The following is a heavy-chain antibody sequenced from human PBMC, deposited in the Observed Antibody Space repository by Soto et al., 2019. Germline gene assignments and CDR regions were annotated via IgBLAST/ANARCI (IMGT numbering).Heavy chain of an antibody. CDR2: ISDTGAST. V-gene: IGHV3-23*01. D-gene: IGHD6-19*01. CDR3: AKGRGSGWAWYFDN. J-gene: IGHJ4*02. CDR1: GFTFKESA. Sequence: EVRLLEAGGGLKQPGGSLRLSCAASGFTFKESAMNWVRQAPGKGLAWVASISDTGASTWYAESVKGRLSISRDNSKNTLYLQMNSLRGEDTAVYYCAKGRGSGWAWYFDNWGQGTLDTVSS.